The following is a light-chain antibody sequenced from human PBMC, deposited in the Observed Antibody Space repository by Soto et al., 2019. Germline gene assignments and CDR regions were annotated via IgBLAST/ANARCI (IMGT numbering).Light chain of an antibody. V-gene: IGKV1-5*01. J-gene: IGKJ1*01. CDR1: QSINNY. CDR2: DAS. Sequence: DIQMTQSPSSLSASVGDRVTITCRASQSINNYLSWYQQKPGKAPNLLIYDASSLESGVPQRFSGSGSGTEFTLTTSSLQTDDFSTYYCQQYHSYWTFGQGTKVDIK. CDR3: QQYHSYWT.